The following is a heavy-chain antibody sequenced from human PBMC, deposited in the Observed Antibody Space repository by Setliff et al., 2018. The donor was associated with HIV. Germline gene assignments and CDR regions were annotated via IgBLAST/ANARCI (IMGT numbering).Heavy chain of an antibody. V-gene: IGHV4-38-2*01. Sequence: SETLSLTCAVSGYSISSGYYWGWIRQPPGRGLEWIGNIHHSGGTHYNPSLRSRVTISVDTSKNHFSLKLSSVTAADTAVFYCARVPFTTGFDYWGQGILVTVSS. CDR3: ARVPFTTGFDY. J-gene: IGHJ4*02. CDR2: IHHSGGT. CDR1: GYSISSGYY. D-gene: IGHD3-3*01.